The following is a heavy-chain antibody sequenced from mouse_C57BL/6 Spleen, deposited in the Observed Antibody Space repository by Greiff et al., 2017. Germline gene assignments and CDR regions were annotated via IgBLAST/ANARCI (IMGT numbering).Heavy chain of an antibody. V-gene: IGHV1-64*01. D-gene: IGHD2-2*01. CDR1: GYTFTSYW. Sequence: VQLQQPGAELVKPGASVKLSCKASGYTFTSYWMHWVKQRPGQGLEWIGMIHPNSGSTNYNEKFKSKDTLTVDKSSSTAYKQLSSLTSEDSAVYYCARDGYDGGFAYWGQGTLVTVSA. CDR3: ARDGYDGGFAY. J-gene: IGHJ3*01. CDR2: IHPNSGST.